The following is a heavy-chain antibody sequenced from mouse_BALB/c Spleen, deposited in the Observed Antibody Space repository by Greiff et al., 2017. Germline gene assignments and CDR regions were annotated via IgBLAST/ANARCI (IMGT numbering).Heavy chain of an antibody. V-gene: IGHV1-54*03. Sequence: VKLQESGAELVRPGPSVKVSCKASGYAFTNYLIEWVKQRPGQGLEWIGVINPGSGGTNYNEKFKGKATLTADKSSSTAYMQLSSLTSDDSAVYFCATAHDGYFSWFAYWGQGTLVTVSA. D-gene: IGHD2-3*01. CDR2: INPGSGGT. CDR1: GYAFTNYL. CDR3: ATAHDGYFSWFAY. J-gene: IGHJ3*01.